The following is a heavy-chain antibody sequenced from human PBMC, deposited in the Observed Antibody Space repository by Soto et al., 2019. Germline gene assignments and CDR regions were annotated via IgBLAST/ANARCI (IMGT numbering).Heavy chain of an antibody. J-gene: IGHJ6*02. CDR2: ISRDGSEK. Sequence: QVLLVESGGGVVRPGRSLRLSCGASGFSFSKYGMHWVSQAPGEGLEWLKLISRDGSEKRYAESVKGRFTIARENSKNTLYLQMNILRGDDTAVYYCAKGYEVRPPVASGWYSNYFYGVDVWGRGTTVTVSS. CDR1: GFSFSKYG. CDR3: AKGYEVRPPVASGWYSNYFYGVDV. D-gene: IGHD6-19*01. V-gene: IGHV3-30*18.